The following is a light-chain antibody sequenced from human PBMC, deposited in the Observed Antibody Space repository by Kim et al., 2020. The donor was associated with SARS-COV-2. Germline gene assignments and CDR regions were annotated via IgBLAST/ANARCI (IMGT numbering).Light chain of an antibody. V-gene: IGKV3-15*01. CDR3: QQPNNWPPLT. J-gene: IGKJ1*01. Sequence: SPGERATLSCRSSQTNNNRLGWYQQKHGQAPRLLIYVATTRATGIQARFIGSGSETDFTLTINGLQSEDFAVYYCQQPNNWPPLTFGQGTKVDIK. CDR2: VAT. CDR1: QTNNNR.